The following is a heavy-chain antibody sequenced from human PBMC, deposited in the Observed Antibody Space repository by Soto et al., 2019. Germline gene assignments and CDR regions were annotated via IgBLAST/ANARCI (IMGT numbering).Heavy chain of an antibody. D-gene: IGHD5-12*01. V-gene: IGHV4-30-2*01. Sequence: SSETLSLTCAVSGGSISSGGYSWSWIRQPPGKGLEWIGYIYHSGSTYYNPSLKSRVTISVDRSKNQFSLKLSSATAADTAVYYCAREQSGYDLNWFDPWGQGTLVTVSS. J-gene: IGHJ5*02. CDR1: GGSISSGGYS. CDR3: AREQSGYDLNWFDP. CDR2: IYHSGST.